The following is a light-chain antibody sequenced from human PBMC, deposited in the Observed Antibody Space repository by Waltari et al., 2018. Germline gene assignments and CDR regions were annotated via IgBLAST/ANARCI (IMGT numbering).Light chain of an antibody. CDR3: ATWDESLRGRV. CDR2: GGK. J-gene: IGLJ3*02. Sequence: QSVLTQPPSTSATPGQRVTISCSGSSSTIGSNPVSWFQQLPGTAPKLLIYGGKERPSGVSDRFAGSTSGTSASLAISGLQSEDEADYYCATWDESLRGRVFGGGTKLTVL. CDR1: SSTIGSNP. V-gene: IGLV1-44*01.